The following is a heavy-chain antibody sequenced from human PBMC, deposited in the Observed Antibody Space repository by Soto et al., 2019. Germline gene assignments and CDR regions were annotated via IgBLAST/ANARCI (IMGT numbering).Heavy chain of an antibody. Sequence: QVQLQESGPGLVKPSETLSLTCTVSGDSVSSGSYFWSWIRQPPGKGLEWIGYIYYSGSTNYSPSLKSRVTISVDTSKNQFSLKLSSVTAADTAVYYCAREGGNWNFDYWGQGTLVTVSS. D-gene: IGHD1-20*01. J-gene: IGHJ4*02. CDR1: GDSVSSGSYF. V-gene: IGHV4-61*01. CDR3: AREGGNWNFDY. CDR2: IYYSGST.